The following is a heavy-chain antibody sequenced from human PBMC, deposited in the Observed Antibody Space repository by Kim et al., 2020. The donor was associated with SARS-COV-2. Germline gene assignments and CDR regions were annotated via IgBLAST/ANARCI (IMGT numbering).Heavy chain of an antibody. CDR3: VRDGYNQVAFDL. J-gene: IGHJ4*02. CDR1: GFALVNYA. D-gene: IGHD6-25*01. CDR2: VSGTGATA. V-gene: IGHV3-23*01. Sequence: GGSLRLFCVASGFALVNYAMSWVRQAPGKGLEWVAGVSGTGATANYGDSVKGRFTISRDNSKNTLYLQMNSLRGEDTAVYHCVRDGYNQVAFDLWGQGT.